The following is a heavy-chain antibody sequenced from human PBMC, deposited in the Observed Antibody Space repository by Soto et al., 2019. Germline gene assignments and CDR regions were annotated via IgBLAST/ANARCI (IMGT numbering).Heavy chain of an antibody. Sequence: ASVKVSCKASGGTFSSYAISWVRQAPGQGLEWMGGIIPIFGTANYAQKFQGRVTITADESTSTGYMELSSLRSEDTAVYYWARSYYYSSGYDSLRDYYYYGMDVWGQGTTVTVSS. D-gene: IGHD3-22*01. CDR3: ARSYYYSSGYDSLRDYYYYGMDV. J-gene: IGHJ6*02. CDR2: IIPIFGTA. V-gene: IGHV1-69*13. CDR1: GGTFSSYA.